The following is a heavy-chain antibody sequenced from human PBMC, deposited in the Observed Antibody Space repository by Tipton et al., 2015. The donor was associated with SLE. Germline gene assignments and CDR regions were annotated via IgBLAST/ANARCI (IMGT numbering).Heavy chain of an antibody. J-gene: IGHJ4*02. D-gene: IGHD5-12*01. CDR2: VHETGIT. CDR1: GASLSSSSYY. Sequence: GASLSSSSYYWNWIRQAPGKGPEWIGSVHETGITYYNPSLQSRVTISEDTSKNQFSLRLTSVTAADTAVYYCSRDPGGYGDYWGQGTLVTVSS. CDR3: SRDPGGYGDY. V-gene: IGHV4-39*07.